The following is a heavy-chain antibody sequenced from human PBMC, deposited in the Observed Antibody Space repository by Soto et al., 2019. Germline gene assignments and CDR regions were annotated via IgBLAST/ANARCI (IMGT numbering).Heavy chain of an antibody. Sequence: ASETLSLTCAVSGVSISSSNWWSWVRQPPGKGLEWIGEVYHSGAISYSPSLSSRVTISIDKSKNQFSLKLRSVTAADTAVYYCARVPQIVPAAIFDPWGQGALVTVSS. D-gene: IGHD2-2*01. J-gene: IGHJ5*02. V-gene: IGHV4-4*02. CDR2: VYHSGAI. CDR1: GVSISSSNW. CDR3: ARVPQIVPAAIFDP.